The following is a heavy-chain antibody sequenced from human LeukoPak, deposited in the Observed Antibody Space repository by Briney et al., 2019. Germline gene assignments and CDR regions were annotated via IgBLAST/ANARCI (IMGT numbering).Heavy chain of an antibody. V-gene: IGHV4-31*03. CDR3: ARVPCITIFGVVIMGAFDI. J-gene: IGHJ3*02. D-gene: IGHD3-3*01. CDR1: GGSISSGGYY. CDR2: IYYSGST. Sequence: SETLSLTCTVSGGSISSGGYYWSWIRQDPGKGLEWIGYIYYSGSTYYNPSLKSRVTISVDTSKNQYSLKLSSVTAADTAVYYCARVPCITIFGVVIMGAFDIWGQGTMVTVSS.